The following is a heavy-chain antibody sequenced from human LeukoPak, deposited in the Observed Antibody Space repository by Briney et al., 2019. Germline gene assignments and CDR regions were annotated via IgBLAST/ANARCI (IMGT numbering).Heavy chain of an antibody. CDR2: IYSGGST. CDR1: GFTVSSNY. V-gene: IGHV3-53*01. D-gene: IGHD3-22*01. J-gene: IGHJ4*02. Sequence: GSLRLSCAASGFTVSSNYMTWVRQAPGKGLEWVSVIYSGGSTYYADSVQGRFTISRDNSKNTLYLQMNSLRAEDTAVYYCARVLYYYDSRGYRQFDYWGRGTLVTVSS. CDR3: ARVLYYYDSRGYRQFDY.